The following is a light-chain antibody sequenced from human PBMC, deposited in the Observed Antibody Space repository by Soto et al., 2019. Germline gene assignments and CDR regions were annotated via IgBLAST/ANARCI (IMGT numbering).Light chain of an antibody. CDR2: DAS. Sequence: EIVLTQSPATLSLSPGARATLSCRASQSVSSYLAWYQQKPGQAPRLLIYDASNRATGIPARFSGSGSGTDFTLTISSLEPEDFAVYYCQQRGTFGQGTKVDI. V-gene: IGKV3-11*01. CDR3: QQRGT. J-gene: IGKJ1*01. CDR1: QSVSSY.